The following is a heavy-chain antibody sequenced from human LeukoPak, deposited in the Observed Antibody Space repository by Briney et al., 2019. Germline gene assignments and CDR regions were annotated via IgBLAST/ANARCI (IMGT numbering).Heavy chain of an antibody. CDR2: ISNDGNTK. Sequence: GGSLRLSCAASGFAFSTYAMHWVRQAPGKGPQWMTVISNDGNTKYYADSVKGRFTISRDNSKSTLYLQINSLSAEDTAVYYCARAMVRGIPFDYWGQGTLVTVSS. J-gene: IGHJ4*02. CDR3: ARAMVRGIPFDY. D-gene: IGHD3-10*01. V-gene: IGHV3-30-3*01. CDR1: GFAFSTYA.